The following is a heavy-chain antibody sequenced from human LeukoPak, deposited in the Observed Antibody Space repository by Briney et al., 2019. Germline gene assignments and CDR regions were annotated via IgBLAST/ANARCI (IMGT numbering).Heavy chain of an antibody. CDR3: ARTRYSSGWPEYFQD. D-gene: IGHD6-19*01. Sequence: SGPMLVNPAQTLTLTCTFSGFSLSTSGMCVSWIRQPPGKALEWLARIDWDDDQYYSTSLKTRLTISKDNSKNQVVLTMTNMDPVDTATYYCARTRYSSGWPEYFQDWGQGTLVTVSS. J-gene: IGHJ1*01. V-gene: IGHV2-70*11. CDR1: GFSLSTSGMC. CDR2: IDWDDDQ.